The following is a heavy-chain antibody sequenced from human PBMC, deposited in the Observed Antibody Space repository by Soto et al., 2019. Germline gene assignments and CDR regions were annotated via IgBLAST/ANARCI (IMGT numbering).Heavy chain of an antibody. CDR2: ISAYNGNT. J-gene: IGHJ6*02. CDR3: ARDRSTCGGVIAHYYYGMDV. CDR1: GYTFTSYG. V-gene: IGHV1-18*01. Sequence: ASVKVSCKASGYTFTSYGISWVRQAPGQGLEWMGWISAYNGNTNYAQKLQGRVTMTTDTSTSTAYMELRSLRSDDTAVYYCARDRSTCGGVIAHYYYGMDVWGQGTTVTVSS. D-gene: IGHD3-16*02.